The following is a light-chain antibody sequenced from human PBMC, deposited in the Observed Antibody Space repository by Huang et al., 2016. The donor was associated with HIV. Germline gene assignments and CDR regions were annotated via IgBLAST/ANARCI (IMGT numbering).Light chain of an antibody. Sequence: EIVLTQSPGTLSLSPGEGATLACSASQRTSWSSLACYQQKPGQAPRLLIYGTSSRATGVPDRFSGSGSGTDFTLTISRLEPQDFAVYYCQHDGTSRFTFGGGTKVEI. CDR1: QRTSWSS. CDR2: GTS. J-gene: IGKJ4*01. CDR3: QHDGTSRFT. V-gene: IGKV3-20*01.